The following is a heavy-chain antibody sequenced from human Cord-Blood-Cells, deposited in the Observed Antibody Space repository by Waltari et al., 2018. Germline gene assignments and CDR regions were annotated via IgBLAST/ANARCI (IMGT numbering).Heavy chain of an antibody. CDR2: SNHSGST. J-gene: IGHJ5*02. CDR1: GGSFSGYY. Sequence: QVQLQQWGAGLLKPSETLSLTRAVYGGSFSGYYWRWIRQPPGKGLEWIGESNHSGSTSYNPSLKSRVPISVDPSKNQFSLRLSSVTAADTAVYYCARGGEDNWFDPWGQGTLVTVSS. CDR3: ARGGEDNWFDP. D-gene: IGHD2-21*01. V-gene: IGHV4-34*01.